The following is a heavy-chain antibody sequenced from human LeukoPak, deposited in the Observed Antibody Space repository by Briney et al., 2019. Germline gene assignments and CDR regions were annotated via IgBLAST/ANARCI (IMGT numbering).Heavy chain of an antibody. CDR1: GDSVSSNSVT. V-gene: IGHV6-1*01. CDR2: TYYRSTWYN. D-gene: IGHD1-1*01. J-gene: IGHJ5*02. Sequence: SQTLSLTCAISGDSVSSNSVTWNWIRQSPSRRLEWLGRTYYRSTWYNDYAVSVRGRITVNPDTSKNQFSLHLNSVTPEDTAVYYCARRLTRYDCFDPWGQGILVAVSS. CDR3: ARRLTRYDCFDP.